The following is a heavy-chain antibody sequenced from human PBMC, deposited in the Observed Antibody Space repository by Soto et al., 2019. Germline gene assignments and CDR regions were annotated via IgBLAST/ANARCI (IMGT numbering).Heavy chain of an antibody. V-gene: IGHV3-7*01. Sequence: GGSLRLSCATSGFSFSASWMAWVRQAPGKGLEWVADIKQDGSEKNYVDSVKGRVTISRDNAKNSVYLQMNSLRAEDTAVYYCARDDGYSSGWYADYYYGMDVWGQGTTVTVSS. CDR2: IKQDGSEK. CDR3: ARDDGYSSGWYADYYYGMDV. J-gene: IGHJ6*02. CDR1: GFSFSASW. D-gene: IGHD6-19*01.